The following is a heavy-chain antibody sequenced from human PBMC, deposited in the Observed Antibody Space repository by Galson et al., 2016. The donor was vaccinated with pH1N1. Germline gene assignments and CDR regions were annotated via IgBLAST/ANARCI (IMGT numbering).Heavy chain of an antibody. J-gene: IGHJ4*02. Sequence: SVKVSCKASGYTFTSFYIHWVRQAPGQGLEWMGRINPNRGDSNFAQKFQGRVAMTSDTSISTAYMELSSLRSDDTAFYYRAKASDLSAYDLDYFDYWGQGTLVTVSS. CDR1: GYTFTSFY. CDR3: AKASDLSAYDLDYFDY. V-gene: IGHV1-2*06. D-gene: IGHD5-12*01. CDR2: INPNRGDS.